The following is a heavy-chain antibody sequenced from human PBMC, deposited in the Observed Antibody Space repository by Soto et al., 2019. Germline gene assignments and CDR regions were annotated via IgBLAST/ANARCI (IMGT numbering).Heavy chain of an antibody. CDR2: IYYSGST. CDR1: GAPITINY. Sequence: LSLTCTVSGAPITINYWSWIRQAPGKGLEWIGYIYYSGSTTYNPSLKSRVTMSADTSKDQFSLKLNSVTAADTAVYYCARDAGGPYDHWGPGSLVTVSS. V-gene: IGHV4-59*01. J-gene: IGHJ4*01. D-gene: IGHD2-15*01. CDR3: ARDAGGPYDH.